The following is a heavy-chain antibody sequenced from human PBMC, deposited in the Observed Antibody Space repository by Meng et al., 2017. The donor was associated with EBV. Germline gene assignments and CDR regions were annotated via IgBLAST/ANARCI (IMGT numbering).Heavy chain of an antibody. CDR3: ARVGIAVAGTGDY. Sequence: VLLVQSSPEGPTPVASVKVSSTSSPSPFTAYYLHLVLPSPRHGLALLGRLTPLRGGANYAQKFQGRVTMTRDTSISTAYMELRRLRSDDTAVYYCARVGIAVAGTGDYWGQGTLVTVSS. J-gene: IGHJ4*02. V-gene: IGHV1-2*06. D-gene: IGHD6-19*01. CDR2: LTPLRGGA. CDR1: PSPFTAYY.